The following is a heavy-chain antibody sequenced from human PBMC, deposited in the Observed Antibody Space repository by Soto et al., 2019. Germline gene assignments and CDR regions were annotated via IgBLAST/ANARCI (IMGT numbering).Heavy chain of an antibody. D-gene: IGHD6-19*01. V-gene: IGHV3-23*01. CDR1: GFTFSSYA. CDR3: AKDTVYSSGLHDY. Sequence: GALRLSCAASGFTFSSYAMSWVRQAPGKGLEWVSAISGSGGSTYYADSVKGRFTISRDNSKNTLYLQMNSLRAEDTAVYYCAKDTVYSSGLHDYWGQGTLVTVSS. CDR2: ISGSGGST. J-gene: IGHJ4*02.